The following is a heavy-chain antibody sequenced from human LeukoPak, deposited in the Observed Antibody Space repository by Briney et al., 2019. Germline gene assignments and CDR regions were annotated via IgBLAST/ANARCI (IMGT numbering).Heavy chain of an antibody. CDR1: GFTFSSYG. CDR2: IWYDGSNK. Sequence: QPGGSLRLSCAASGFTFSSYGMHWVRQAPGKGLEWVAVIWYDGSNKYYADSVKGRFTISRDNSKNTLYLQMNSLRAEDTAVYYCAKDVAAAGTPLYWFDPWGQGTLVTVSS. J-gene: IGHJ5*02. CDR3: AKDVAAAGTPLYWFDP. D-gene: IGHD6-13*01. V-gene: IGHV3-33*06.